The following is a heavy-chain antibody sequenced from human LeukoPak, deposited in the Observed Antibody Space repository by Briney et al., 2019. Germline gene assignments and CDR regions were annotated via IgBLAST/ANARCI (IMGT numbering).Heavy chain of an antibody. Sequence: PGGSPRLSCAASGFGFSASWMSWVRQTPGEGLEWVCRSKSVSETTDYAAPVKGRFTISKDDSKNTLFLQMYSLKTEDTAVYYCTAEGSYYVSGTHYVYFRYWGQGILVTVSS. CDR3: TAEGSYYVSGTHYVYFRY. D-gene: IGHD3-10*01. CDR2: SKSVSETT. V-gene: IGHV3-15*01. J-gene: IGHJ4*02. CDR1: GFGFSASW.